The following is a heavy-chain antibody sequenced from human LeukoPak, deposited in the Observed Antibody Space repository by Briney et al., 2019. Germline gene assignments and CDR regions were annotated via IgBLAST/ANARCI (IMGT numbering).Heavy chain of an antibody. Sequence: GGSLRLSCAASGFTFSSYSMNWVRQAPGKGLERVSVIYSAGSTYYADSVKGRFTISRDNSKNTLYLQMNSLRAEDTAVYYCARDYRFDPTVRDYDSFDPWGQGTLVTVSS. J-gene: IGHJ5*02. CDR3: ARDYRFDPTVRDYDSFDP. CDR2: IYSAGST. CDR1: GFTFSSYS. D-gene: IGHD4-17*01. V-gene: IGHV3-66*01.